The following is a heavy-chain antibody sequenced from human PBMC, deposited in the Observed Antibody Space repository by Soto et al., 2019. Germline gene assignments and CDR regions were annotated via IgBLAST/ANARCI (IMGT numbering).Heavy chain of an antibody. D-gene: IGHD2-15*01. CDR1: GYTFTSYA. J-gene: IGHJ5*02. CDR3: ARDLRRGGYCSGGSCPPRFDP. V-gene: IGHV1-3*01. CDR2: INAGNGNT. Sequence: GASVKVSCKASGYTFTSYAMHWVRQAPGQRLEWMGWINAGNGNTKYSQKFQGRVTITRDTSASTAYMELSSLRSEDTAVYYCARDLRRGGYCSGGSCPPRFDPCGQGTLVTVSS.